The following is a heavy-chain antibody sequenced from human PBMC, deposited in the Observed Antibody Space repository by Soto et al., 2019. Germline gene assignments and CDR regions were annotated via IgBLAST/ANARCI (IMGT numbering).Heavy chain of an antibody. Sequence: EVQLVESGGGLVQPGGSLRLSCAASGFTLSPYHMDWVRQAPGKGLEWVAYINAGSSTIHYADSVRGRFTISRDNAKNSLYLQMDSLRAEDTAVYYCARDGSTETTNFQYAMDVWGQGTTVTVSS. V-gene: IGHV3-48*03. D-gene: IGHD4-17*01. CDR3: ARDGSTETTNFQYAMDV. J-gene: IGHJ6*02. CDR1: GFTLSPYH. CDR2: INAGSSTI.